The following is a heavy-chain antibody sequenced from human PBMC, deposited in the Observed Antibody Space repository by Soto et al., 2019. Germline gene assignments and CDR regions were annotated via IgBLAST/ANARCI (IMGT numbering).Heavy chain of an antibody. Sequence: EVQLVESGGGLVQPGGSLRLSCAASGFTFGSNCMNWVRQAPGKGLEWVATIKPDGSKKDYVDSVKGRFTISRDNAKNALYQQMSRLRAEDTAGYYCAPVPWTAAASWGQGTLVTLSS. CDR3: APVPWTAAAS. CDR2: IKPDGSKK. J-gene: IGHJ5*02. D-gene: IGHD6-13*01. CDR1: GFTFGSNC. V-gene: IGHV3-7*01.